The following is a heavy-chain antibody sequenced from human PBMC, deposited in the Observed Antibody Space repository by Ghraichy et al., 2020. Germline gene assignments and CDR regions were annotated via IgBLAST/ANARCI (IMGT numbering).Heavy chain of an antibody. Sequence: GSLRLSCAASGFTFSSYAMSWVHQAPGKGLAWVSVISGSGGSTYYADSVKGRFTISRDNSKNTLYLQMNSLRAEDTAVYYCAKAPSDFWRGYYVDYWGQGTLVTVSS. CDR1: GFTFSSYA. J-gene: IGHJ4*02. CDR2: ISGSGGST. CDR3: AKAPSDFWRGYYVDY. D-gene: IGHD3-3*01. V-gene: IGHV3-23*01.